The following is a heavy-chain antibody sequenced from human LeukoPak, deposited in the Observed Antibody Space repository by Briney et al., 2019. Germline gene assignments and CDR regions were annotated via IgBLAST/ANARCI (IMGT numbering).Heavy chain of an antibody. CDR3: ARDQESLLWFGDPLYYGMDV. V-gene: IGHV4-39*07. Sequence: NPSETLSLICTVSGGSISSYYWSWIRQPPGKGLEWIGSIYYSGSTYYNPSLKSRVTISVDTSKNQFSLKLSSVTAADTAVYYCARDQESLLWFGDPLYYGMDVWGQGTTVTVSS. J-gene: IGHJ6*02. D-gene: IGHD3-10*01. CDR1: GGSISSYY. CDR2: IYYSGST.